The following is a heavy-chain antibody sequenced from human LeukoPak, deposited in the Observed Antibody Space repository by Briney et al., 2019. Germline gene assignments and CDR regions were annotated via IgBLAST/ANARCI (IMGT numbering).Heavy chain of an antibody. V-gene: IGHV3-43*01. CDR2: ISWEGGTT. J-gene: IGHJ2*01. CDR3: AKDMKGTSWEFDL. CDR1: GFNFDDYT. Sequence: PGGSLRLSCAASGFNFDDYTMHWVRQTPGKGLEWVSLISWEGGTTYYADSVKGRFTISRDNTKNSLYLQMNSLRTEDTAFYYCAKDMKGTSWEFDLWGRGTLVTVSS. D-gene: IGHD2-2*01.